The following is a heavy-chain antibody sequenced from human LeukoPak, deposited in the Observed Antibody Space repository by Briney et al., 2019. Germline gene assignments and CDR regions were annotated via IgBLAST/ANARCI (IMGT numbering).Heavy chain of an antibody. CDR3: ARVVRGHAKNCSSTSCPNYYYYYGMDV. CDR2: INHSGST. CDR1: GGSFSSYY. D-gene: IGHD2-2*01. J-gene: IGHJ6*04. Sequence: SETLSLTCAVYGGSFSSYYWSWIRQPPGKGLEWIGEINHSGSTNYNPSLKSRVTISVDTSKNQFSLKLSSVTAADTAVYYCARVVRGHAKNCSSTSCPNYYYYYGMDVWGKGTTVTVSS. V-gene: IGHV4-34*01.